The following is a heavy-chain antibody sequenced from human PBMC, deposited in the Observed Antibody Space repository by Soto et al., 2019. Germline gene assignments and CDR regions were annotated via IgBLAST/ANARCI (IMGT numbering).Heavy chain of an antibody. CDR1: GFTFTIYG. V-gene: IGHV3-30*18. CDR2: ISYDGGNK. CDR3: AKDRTEATGGINY. J-gene: IGHJ4*02. D-gene: IGHD6-13*01. Sequence: PGGSLRLSCVASGFTFTIYGMHWVRQAPGKGLEWVAVISYDGGNKYYADSVKGRFTISRDNSKNTLYLQMNSLRAEDTAVYYCAKDRTEATGGINYWGQGTLGTVS.